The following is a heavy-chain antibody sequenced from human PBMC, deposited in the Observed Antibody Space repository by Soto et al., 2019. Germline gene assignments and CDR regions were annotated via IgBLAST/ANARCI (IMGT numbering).Heavy chain of an antibody. Sequence: EVQLVESGGGLVQPGGSLRLSCAASGFTFSSYWMHWVRQAPGKGLVWVSRINSDGSSTSYADSVKGRFTISRDNAKNTLYLQMNSLRAEDTAVYYCARDDCSGGSCYSWYYYYYYGMDVWGQGTTVTVSS. V-gene: IGHV3-74*01. D-gene: IGHD2-15*01. CDR3: ARDDCSGGSCYSWYYYYYYGMDV. J-gene: IGHJ6*02. CDR2: INSDGSST. CDR1: GFTFSSYW.